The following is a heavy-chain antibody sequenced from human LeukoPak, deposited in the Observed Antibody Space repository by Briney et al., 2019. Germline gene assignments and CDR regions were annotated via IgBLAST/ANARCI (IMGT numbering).Heavy chain of an antibody. Sequence: SETLSLTCTVSGGSISSGSYDWSWIRQPAGKGLEWIGRIYTSGSINYNPSLGSRVTISIDTSKNQFSLKLTSVTAADTAVYYCARALGYCSGGSCYQPDYWGQGILVTVSS. CDR2: IYTSGSI. CDR1: GGSISSGSYD. J-gene: IGHJ4*02. D-gene: IGHD2-15*01. CDR3: ARALGYCSGGSCYQPDY. V-gene: IGHV4-61*02.